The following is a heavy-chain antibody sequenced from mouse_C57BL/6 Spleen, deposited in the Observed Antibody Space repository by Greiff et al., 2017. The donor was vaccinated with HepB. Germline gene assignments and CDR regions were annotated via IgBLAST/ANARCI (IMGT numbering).Heavy chain of an antibody. CDR2: IYPGDGDT. J-gene: IGHJ4*01. CDR1: GYAFSSSW. D-gene: IGHD3-2*02. V-gene: IGHV1-82*01. Sequence: QVQLQQSGPELVKPGASVKISCKASGYAFSSSWMNWVKQRPGKGLEWIGRIYPGDGDTNYNGKFKGKATLTADKSSSTAYMQLSSLTSEDSAVYFCARFSSGYDAMDYWGQGTSVTVSS. CDR3: ARFSSGYDAMDY.